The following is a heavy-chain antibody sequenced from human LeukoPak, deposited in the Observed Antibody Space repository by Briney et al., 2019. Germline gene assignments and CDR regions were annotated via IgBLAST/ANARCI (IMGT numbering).Heavy chain of an antibody. CDR3: TKGTIWLPFDY. D-gene: IGHD5-18*01. J-gene: IGHJ4*02. Sequence: GGSLRLSCAASGFTFSNYAMSWARQAPGKGMEWVSAISGSGGSTYYADSVKGRFTISRDNSKNTLYLQMNSLRAEDTAVYYCTKGTIWLPFDYWGQGTLVTVSS. CDR1: GFTFSNYA. CDR2: ISGSGGST. V-gene: IGHV3-23*01.